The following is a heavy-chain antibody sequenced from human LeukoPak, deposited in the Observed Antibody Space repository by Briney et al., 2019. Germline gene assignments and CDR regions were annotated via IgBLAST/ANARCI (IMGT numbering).Heavy chain of an antibody. Sequence: SETLSLTCTVSGASISSYYWSWLRQPPGKGLEWIGYIYYSGSTKYNPSLKSRVTISVDTSKNQFSLKVSSVTAEDTAVYYCASGPYPAAGTDHQFDYWGQGTLVTVSS. CDR3: ASGPYPAAGTDHQFDY. CDR1: GASISSYY. V-gene: IGHV4-59*01. J-gene: IGHJ4*02. D-gene: IGHD6-13*01. CDR2: IYYSGST.